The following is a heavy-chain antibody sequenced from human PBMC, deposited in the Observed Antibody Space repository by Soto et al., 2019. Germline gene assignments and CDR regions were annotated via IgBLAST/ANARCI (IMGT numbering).Heavy chain of an antibody. Sequence: SETLSLTCTVSGGSISSYYWSWIRQPPGKGLEWIGYIYYSGSTNYNPSLKSRVTISVDTSKNQFSLKLSSVTAADTAAYYCSRYQGIADSYDCFDTWGQGTLVTVSS. CDR3: SRYQGIADSYDCFDT. CDR2: IYYSGST. V-gene: IGHV4-59*01. CDR1: GGSISSYY. J-gene: IGHJ5*02. D-gene: IGHD6-13*01.